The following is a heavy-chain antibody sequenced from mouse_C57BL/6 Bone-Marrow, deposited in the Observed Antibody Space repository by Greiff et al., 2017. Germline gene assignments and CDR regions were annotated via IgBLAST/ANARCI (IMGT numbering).Heavy chain of an antibody. D-gene: IGHD3-2*02. Sequence: VQLQESGAELAKPGASVKLSCKASGYTFTSYWMHWVKQRPGQGLEWIGYINPSSGYTTYNQKFKDKATLTADKSSTTASMQLSSLTYEVSAVFYCARSRLYYFDYWCQGTTLTVSS. J-gene: IGHJ2*01. CDR3: ARSRLYYFDY. CDR1: GYTFTSYW. CDR2: INPSSGYT. V-gene: IGHV1-7*01.